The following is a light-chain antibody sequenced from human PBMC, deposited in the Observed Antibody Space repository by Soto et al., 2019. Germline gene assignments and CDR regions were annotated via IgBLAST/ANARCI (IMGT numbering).Light chain of an antibody. CDR2: AAS. Sequence: DIQLTQSPSVLSASVGDRVTITCRASQGINSYLAWYQQKPGKVPKLLIYAASTLHSGVPSRFSGSGSWTEFTLTISSLQPEDFATYYCQQLNSYPRTFGQGTKVEIK. V-gene: IGKV1-9*01. J-gene: IGKJ1*01. CDR3: QQLNSYPRT. CDR1: QGINSY.